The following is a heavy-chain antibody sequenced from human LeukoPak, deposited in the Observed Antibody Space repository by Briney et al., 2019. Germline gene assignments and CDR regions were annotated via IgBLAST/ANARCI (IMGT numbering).Heavy chain of an antibody. V-gene: IGHV3-48*03. CDR3: ARDASRTGTT. CDR2: ISSSGSTI. Sequence: GGSLRLSCAASGFTFSSYEMNWVRQAPGKGLEWVSYISSSGSTIYYADSVKGRFTISRDSAKNSVYLQMNSLRGEDTAVYYCARDASRTGTTWGQGTLVTVSS. J-gene: IGHJ5*02. CDR1: GFTFSSYE. D-gene: IGHD1-1*01.